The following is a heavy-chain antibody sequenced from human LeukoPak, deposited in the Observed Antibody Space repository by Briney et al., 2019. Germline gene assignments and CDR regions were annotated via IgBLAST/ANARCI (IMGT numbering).Heavy chain of an antibody. Sequence: ASVKVSCKASGYTFTSYGISWVRQAPGQGLEWMGWISAYNGNTNYAQKLQGRVTMTTDTSTSTAYMELRSLRSDDTAVYYCARDPNYDFWSGYSNWFDPWGQGTLVTVSS. J-gene: IGHJ5*02. V-gene: IGHV1-18*01. CDR2: ISAYNGNT. CDR3: ARDPNYDFWSGYSNWFDP. D-gene: IGHD3-3*01. CDR1: GYTFTSYG.